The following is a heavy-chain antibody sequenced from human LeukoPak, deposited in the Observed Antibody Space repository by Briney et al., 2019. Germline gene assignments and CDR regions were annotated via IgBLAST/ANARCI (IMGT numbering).Heavy chain of an antibody. CDR2: IYYSGGT. Sequence: SETLSLTCTVSGVFISSYYWSWIRQHPGKGLEWIGYIYYSGGTKYNPSLKSRVTVSVDTSKNQFSLHLTSVTASDTAVYYCANIRGYFDYWGQGTLVTVSS. CDR3: ANIRGYFDY. J-gene: IGHJ4*02. V-gene: IGHV4-59*08. CDR1: GVFISSYY.